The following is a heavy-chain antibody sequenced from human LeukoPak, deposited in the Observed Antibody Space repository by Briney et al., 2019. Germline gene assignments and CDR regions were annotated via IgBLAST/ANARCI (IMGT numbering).Heavy chain of an antibody. D-gene: IGHD5-24*01. J-gene: IGHJ5*02. CDR1: GYIFTSYD. Sequence: ASVKVSCKASGYIFTSYDINWVRQATGQGLEWMGWMNPNSGNTGYAQKFQGRVTITRDTSITTAYMELSSLRSEDTAVYYCARRRDGYNSDWFGPWGRGTLVTVSS. CDR2: MNPNSGNT. V-gene: IGHV1-8*01. CDR3: ARRRDGYNSDWFGP.